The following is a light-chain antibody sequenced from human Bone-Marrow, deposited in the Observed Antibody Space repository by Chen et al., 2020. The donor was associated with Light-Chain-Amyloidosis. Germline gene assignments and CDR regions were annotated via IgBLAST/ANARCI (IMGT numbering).Light chain of an antibody. Sequence: SYVLTQPPSVSVAPRQTATMTCGGDNIGRKSVNWYQQKPGQAPALVVYADSARPSGIPERFSGSNYGNTATLTVGRVEAGDEADYYCQVWDATNNLVVFGGGTKLTVL. CDR1: NIGRKS. J-gene: IGLJ2*01. V-gene: IGLV3-21*02. CDR3: QVWDATNNLVV. CDR2: ADS.